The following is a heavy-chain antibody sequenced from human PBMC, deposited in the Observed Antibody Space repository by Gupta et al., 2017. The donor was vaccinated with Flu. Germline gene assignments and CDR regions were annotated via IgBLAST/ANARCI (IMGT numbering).Heavy chain of an antibody. CDR1: GFTFDDYA. V-gene: IGHV3-9*01. CDR2: ISWNSGTI. D-gene: IGHD4-17*01. Sequence: EVQLVASGGGLVQPGRSLRLSCAASGFTFDDYAMHWVRQAPGKGLEWVSGISWNSGTIGYADSVKGRFTISRDNAKNSLYLQMNSLRTEDTALYYCVKDIDGDYSDYWGQGTLVTVSS. CDR3: VKDIDGDYSDY. J-gene: IGHJ4*02.